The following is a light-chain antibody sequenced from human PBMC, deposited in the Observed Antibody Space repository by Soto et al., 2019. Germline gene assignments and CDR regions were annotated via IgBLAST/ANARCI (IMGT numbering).Light chain of an antibody. V-gene: IGLV2-14*01. CDR2: EVS. Sequence: QSALTQPASVSGSPGQSITISCTGTSSDVGVYNYVSWYQQHPGKAPKLMIYEVSNRPSGVSNRFSGSKSGNTASLTISGLQAEDEAGYYCSSFSSDNTHVVFGGGTKLTVL. J-gene: IGLJ2*01. CDR3: SSFSSDNTHVV. CDR1: SSDVGVYNY.